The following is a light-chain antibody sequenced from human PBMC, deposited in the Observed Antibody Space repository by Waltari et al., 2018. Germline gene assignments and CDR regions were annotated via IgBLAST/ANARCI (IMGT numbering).Light chain of an antibody. CDR3: AAWDDSLWV. CDR2: RNN. Sequence: QSVLTQPPSASGTPGQRVTISCSGSRSNLGSNYVYWYQQLPGTAPKLLIYRNNQRPSGVPDRFSGSKSGTSASLAISGLRSEDEADYYCAAWDDSLWVFGGGTKLTVL. V-gene: IGLV1-47*01. J-gene: IGLJ3*02. CDR1: RSNLGSNY.